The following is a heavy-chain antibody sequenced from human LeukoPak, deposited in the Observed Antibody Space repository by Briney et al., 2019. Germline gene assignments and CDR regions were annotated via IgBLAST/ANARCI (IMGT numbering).Heavy chain of an antibody. V-gene: IGHV3-30*18. CDR2: ISYDGSNK. CDR1: GFTFSSYG. D-gene: IGHD6-19*01. J-gene: IGHJ4*02. Sequence: GGSLRLSCAASGFTFSSYGMHWVRQAPGKGLEWVAVISYDGSNKYYADSVKGRFTISRDNSKNTLYLQMNSLRAEDTAVYYCAKGSIYGIAVAGFGGQGTLVTVSS. CDR3: AKGSIYGIAVAGF.